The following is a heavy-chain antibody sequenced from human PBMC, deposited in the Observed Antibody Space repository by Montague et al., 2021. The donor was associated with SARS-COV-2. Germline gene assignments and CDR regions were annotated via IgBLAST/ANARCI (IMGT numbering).Heavy chain of an antibody. D-gene: IGHD3-22*01. CDR1: GFTFRSYT. CDR2: ISSSSSYI. Sequence: SLRLSCAASGFTFRSYTMNWVRQAPGKGLEWVSCISSSSSYIYYXDSVKGRFTIFRDNAKNSLFLQMNSLRAEDTAVYYCARDGWAHYYDSSGYEGNFDTWGQGTMVTVSS. V-gene: IGHV3-21*01. J-gene: IGHJ3*02. CDR3: ARDGWAHYYDSSGYEGNFDT.